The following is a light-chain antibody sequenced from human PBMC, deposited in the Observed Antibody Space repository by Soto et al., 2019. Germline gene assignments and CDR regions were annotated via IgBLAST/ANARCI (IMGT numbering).Light chain of an antibody. V-gene: IGKV3-20*01. CDR1: QSVSTSY. CDR2: GAS. Sequence: EIVLTQSPGTLSLSPGEGATLSCRASQSVSTSYLAWYQQRPGQAPRLLIYGASNRATGVPDRFSGSGSGTDFTLTISRLGPEDFAVYFCQQSVSSPFTFGPGTKVDIK. J-gene: IGKJ3*01. CDR3: QQSVSSPFT.